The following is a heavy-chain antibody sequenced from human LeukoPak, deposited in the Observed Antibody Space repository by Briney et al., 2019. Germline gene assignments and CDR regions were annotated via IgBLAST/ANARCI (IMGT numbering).Heavy chain of an antibody. V-gene: IGHV3-11*06. CDR2: ISSSSSYT. CDR3: ARDPVGYDSSGYYYY. CDR1: GFTFSDYY. Sequence: GGSLRLSCAASGFTFSDYYMSWIRQAPGKGLEWVPYISSSSSYTNYADSVKGRFTISRDNAKNSLYLQMNSLRAEDTAVYYCARDPVGYDSSGYYYYWGQGTLVTVSS. J-gene: IGHJ4*02. D-gene: IGHD3-22*01.